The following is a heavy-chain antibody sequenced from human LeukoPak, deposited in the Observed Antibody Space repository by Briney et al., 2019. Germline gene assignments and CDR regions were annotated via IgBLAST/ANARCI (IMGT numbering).Heavy chain of an antibody. J-gene: IGHJ4*02. CDR2: IYYSGST. Sequence: SETLSLTCTVSGGSISSYYWSWIRQPPGKGLEWIGYIYYSGSTNYNPSLKSRVTISVDTSNNQFSLRLSSVTAADTAIYYCARGYSYGSYYFDYWGQGTLVTVSS. CDR3: ARGYSYGSYYFDY. D-gene: IGHD5-18*01. CDR1: GGSISSYY. V-gene: IGHV4-59*01.